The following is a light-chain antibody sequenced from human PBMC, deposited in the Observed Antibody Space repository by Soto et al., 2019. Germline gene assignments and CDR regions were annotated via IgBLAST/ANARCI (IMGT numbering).Light chain of an antibody. J-gene: IGKJ1*01. V-gene: IGKV3D-20*01. CDR3: QQYGSSPRT. CDR1: QSVSSY. CDR2: DAS. Sequence: EIVFTQSPATLSLSPGERATLSCGASQSVSSYLAWYQQKPGLAPRLLIYDASSRATGIPDRFSGSGSGTDFTLTISRLEPEDFAVYYCQQYGSSPRTFGQGTKVDIK.